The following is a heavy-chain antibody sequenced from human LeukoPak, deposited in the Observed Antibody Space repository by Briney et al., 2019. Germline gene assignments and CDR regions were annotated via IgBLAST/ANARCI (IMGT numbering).Heavy chain of an antibody. CDR1: GGSISSGSYY. CDR3: ASRDLGYAATEQLVFD. J-gene: IGHJ4*02. V-gene: IGHV4-39*07. Sequence: SGTLSLTCTVSGGSISSGSYYWSWIRQPPWKGLEWIGEINHSGSTNYNPSLKSRVTISVDTSKNQFSLKLSSVTAADTAVYYCASRDLGYAATEQLVFDWGQGTLVTVSS. CDR2: INHSGST. D-gene: IGHD6-13*01.